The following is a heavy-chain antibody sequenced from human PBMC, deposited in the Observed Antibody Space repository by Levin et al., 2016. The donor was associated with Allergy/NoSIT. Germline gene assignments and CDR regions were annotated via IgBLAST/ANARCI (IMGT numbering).Heavy chain of an antibody. D-gene: IGHD3-9*01. V-gene: IGHV4-34*01. CDR2: VNHGGFA. CDR3: ARGRYILTDYYRAGDRYFDY. J-gene: IGHJ4*02. Sequence: SETLSLTCAVYGGSFSAYYWSWLRQSPGKGLEWIGEVNHGGFASYNPSLKSRVTISIDTSKNQFSLNLSPVTAADTAVYYCARGRYILTDYYRAGDRYFDYWGPGTLVTVSS. CDR1: GGSFSAYY.